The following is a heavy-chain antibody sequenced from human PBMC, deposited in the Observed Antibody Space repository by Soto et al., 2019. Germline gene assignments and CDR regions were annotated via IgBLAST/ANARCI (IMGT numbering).Heavy chain of an antibody. CDR2: LSSSGSTI. D-gene: IGHD4-4*01. J-gene: IGHJ4*02. Sequence: GGSLRLSCAASGFTFSGYYMSWIRQAPGKGLEWVSYLSSSGSTIYYADSVKGRFTISRDNAKNSLYLQMNSLRAEDTAVYYCASTYSNTFDYWGQGTLVTVSS. CDR3: ASTYSNTFDY. CDR1: GFTFSGYY. V-gene: IGHV3-11*01.